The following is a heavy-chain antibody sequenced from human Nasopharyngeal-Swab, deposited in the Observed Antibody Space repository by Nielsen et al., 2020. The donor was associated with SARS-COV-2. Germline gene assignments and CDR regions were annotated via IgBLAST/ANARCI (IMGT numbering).Heavy chain of an antibody. CDR2: INRDGRGT. CDR1: GFTFSSYW. Sequence: GESLKISCAGSGFTFSSYWMHWVRQAPGKGLMWVARINRDGRGTNYADSVKGRFTISRDNAKNALYLQMNTLSAEDTGVYYCARDCDTATCYRSAADTWGQGTLVTVSS. CDR3: ARDCDTATCYRSAADT. V-gene: IGHV3-74*01. D-gene: IGHD2-2*01. J-gene: IGHJ5*01.